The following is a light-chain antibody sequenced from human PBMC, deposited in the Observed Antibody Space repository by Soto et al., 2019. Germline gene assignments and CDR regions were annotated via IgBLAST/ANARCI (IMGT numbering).Light chain of an antibody. V-gene: IGKV3D-20*02. J-gene: IGKJ3*01. Sequence: EIVLTQSPGTLSLSPGETATLSCRASQTVGTNFLAWYQQKPGQAPRLLMFGTSNRATDIPDRFGGSGSGTDFTLTISRLEPEDFAVYYCQQRSDWPRVTFGPGTKVDIK. CDR3: QQRSDWPRVT. CDR1: QTVGTNF. CDR2: GTS.